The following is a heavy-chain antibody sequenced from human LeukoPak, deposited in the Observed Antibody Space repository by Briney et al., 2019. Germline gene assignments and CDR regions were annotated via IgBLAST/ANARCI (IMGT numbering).Heavy chain of an antibody. CDR3: AINGCYRGVCDFDV. CDR1: GFTFDDYA. CDR2: ISWNSGSI. V-gene: IGHV3-9*01. J-gene: IGHJ3*01. D-gene: IGHD2-21*01. Sequence: PGRSLRLSCAASGFTFDDYAMHWVRQAPGKGLAWVSGISWNSGSIGYADSVKGRFTISRDNAKNSLYLQMNSLRAEDTAVYYCAINGCYRGVCDFDVWGQGTMVTVSS.